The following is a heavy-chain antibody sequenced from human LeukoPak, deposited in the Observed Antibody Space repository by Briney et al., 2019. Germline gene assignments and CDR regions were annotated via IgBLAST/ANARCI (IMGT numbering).Heavy chain of an antibody. D-gene: IGHD1-26*01. CDR2: IYHSGST. CDR3: ARELGATTDY. Sequence: SGTLSLTCAVSGDSISSSNWWSWVRQPPGKGLEWIGEIYHSGSTNYNPSLKSRVTISIDMSNSQLSLKLSSVTAADTAVYYCARELGATTDYWGQGTLVTVSS. J-gene: IGHJ4*02. V-gene: IGHV4-4*02. CDR1: GDSISSSNW.